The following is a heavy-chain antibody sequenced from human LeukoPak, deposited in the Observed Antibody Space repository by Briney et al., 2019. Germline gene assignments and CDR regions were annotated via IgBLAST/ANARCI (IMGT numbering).Heavy chain of an antibody. CDR3: ARLLGVRRGVITGWFDP. CDR1: RGSISNSY. CDR2: VHDTGST. D-gene: IGHD3-10*01. Sequence: SETLSLTCSVSRGSISNSYWTWLRQPPGKGLEWIGYVHDTGSTIYNPSLKSRVTISVDKSKNQFSLKLTSVPAADTAVYFCARLLGVRRGVITGWFDPWGQGTQVTVSS. J-gene: IGHJ5*02. V-gene: IGHV4-59*08.